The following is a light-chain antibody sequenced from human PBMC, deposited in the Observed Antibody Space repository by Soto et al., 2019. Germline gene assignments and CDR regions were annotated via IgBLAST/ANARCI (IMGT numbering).Light chain of an antibody. CDR2: AAS. J-gene: IGKJ1*01. CDR3: QQSYNSPQT. CDR1: QTIMTY. V-gene: IGKV1-39*01. Sequence: DIQMTQSPSSLSASVGDEVTVTCRASQTIMTYLNWYQLKPGKPPRLLIYAASSLQSGVPSRFSGSGSGTDFTLTISSLQPEDFATYSCQQSYNSPQTFGRGTKVAIK.